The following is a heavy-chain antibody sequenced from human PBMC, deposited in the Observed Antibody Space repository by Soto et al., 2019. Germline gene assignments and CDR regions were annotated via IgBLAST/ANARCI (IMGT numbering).Heavy chain of an antibody. CDR2: ISSNSNYK. Sequence: GGSLRLSCGASGFTFSDYYMSWIRQAPGKGLEWISYISSNSNYKNHADSVRGRFTISRDNAKNSLYLQMNGLRAEDTAVYYCARATGYYHTSGSDSWGQGTLVTVSS. CDR3: ARATGYYHTSGSDS. J-gene: IGHJ4*02. V-gene: IGHV3-11*06. D-gene: IGHD3-22*01. CDR1: GFTFSDYY.